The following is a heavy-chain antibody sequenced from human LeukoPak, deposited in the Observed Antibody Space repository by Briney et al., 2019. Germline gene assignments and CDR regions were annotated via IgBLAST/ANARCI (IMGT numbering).Heavy chain of an antibody. V-gene: IGHV1-69*06. CDR2: IIPIFGTA. CDR3: AREGDYYDISGHFDY. D-gene: IGHD3-22*01. CDR1: GGTFSSYA. J-gene: IGHJ4*02. Sequence: SVKVSCKASGGTFSSYAISWVRQAPGQGLEWMGGIIPIFGTANYAQKFQGRVTITADKSTSTAYMELSSLRSEDTAVYYCAREGDYYDISGHFDYWGQGTLVTVSS.